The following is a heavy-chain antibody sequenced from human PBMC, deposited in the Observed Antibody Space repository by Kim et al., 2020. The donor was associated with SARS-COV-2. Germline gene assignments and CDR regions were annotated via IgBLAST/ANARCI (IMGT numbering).Heavy chain of an antibody. CDR1: GFTFSGSA. J-gene: IGHJ6*03. V-gene: IGHV3-73*01. D-gene: IGHD1-7*01. Sequence: GGSLRLSCAASGFTFSGSAMHWVRQASGKGLEWVGRIRSKANSYATAYAASVKGRFTISRDDSKNTAYLKMNSLKTEDTAVYYCTRPLWTGTTRAYYMDVWGKGTTCTVSS. CDR2: IRSKANSYAT. CDR3: TRPLWTGTTRAYYMDV.